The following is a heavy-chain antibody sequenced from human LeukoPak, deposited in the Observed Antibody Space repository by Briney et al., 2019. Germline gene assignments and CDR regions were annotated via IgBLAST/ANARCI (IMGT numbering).Heavy chain of an antibody. D-gene: IGHD6-6*01. J-gene: IGHJ4*02. CDR2: INGDGSST. V-gene: IGHV3-74*01. Sequence: GGSLRLSCAASGFTFSSYWMHWVRQAPGKGLVWVSRINGDGSSTSYADSVEGRFTISRDNAKNTLYLQMNSLRAEDTAVYYCARGYSSSYRIDYWGQGTLVTVSS. CDR1: GFTFSSYW. CDR3: ARGYSSSYRIDY.